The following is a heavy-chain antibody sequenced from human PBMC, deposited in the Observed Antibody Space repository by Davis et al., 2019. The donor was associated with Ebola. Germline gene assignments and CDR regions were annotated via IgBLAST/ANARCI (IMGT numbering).Heavy chain of an antibody. Sequence: LRLTCAISGDSVSGGSGAWNWIRQSPSRGLEWLGRTYYNSKWYSDYAPSVKSRITINPDTSKNQLSLQLNSVTPEDAAVYYCVRGWGRSGLDVWGQGTTVTVSS. V-gene: IGHV6-1*01. CDR1: GDSVSGGSGA. D-gene: IGHD3-16*01. CDR2: TYYNSKWYS. J-gene: IGHJ6*02. CDR3: VRGWGRSGLDV.